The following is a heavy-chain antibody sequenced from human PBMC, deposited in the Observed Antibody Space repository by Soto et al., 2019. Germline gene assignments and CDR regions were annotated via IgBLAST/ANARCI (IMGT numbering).Heavy chain of an antibody. CDR1: GGSISSYY. Sequence: SETLSLTCTVSGGSISSYYWSWIRQPPGKGLEWIGHIYYSGSTNYNPSLKSRVTISVDTSKNQFSLKLSSVTAADTAVYYCARGNNYCSGDLASNWFDPWGQGTLVTVSS. V-gene: IGHV4-59*12. D-gene: IGHD3-10*01. CDR2: IYYSGST. J-gene: IGHJ5*02. CDR3: ARGNNYCSGDLASNWFDP.